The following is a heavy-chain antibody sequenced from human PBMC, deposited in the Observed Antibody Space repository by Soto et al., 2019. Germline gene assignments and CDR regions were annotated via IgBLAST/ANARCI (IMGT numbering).Heavy chain of an antibody. D-gene: IGHD6-19*01. CDR1: GFTFSSYA. CDR3: AKEAVYSSGWSNWFDP. V-gene: IGHV3-23*01. J-gene: IGHJ5*02. CDR2: ISGSGGST. Sequence: GGSLRLSCAASGFTFSSYAMSWVRQAPGKGLEWVSAISGSGGSTYYADSVKGRFTISRDNSKNTLYLQMNSLRAEDTAVYYCAKEAVYSSGWSNWFDPWGQGTLVTVSS.